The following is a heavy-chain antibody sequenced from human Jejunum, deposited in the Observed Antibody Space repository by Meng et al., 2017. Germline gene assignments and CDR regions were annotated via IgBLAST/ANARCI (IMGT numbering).Heavy chain of an antibody. CDR3: ARDKYAYALGYFDY. D-gene: IGHD2-2*01. J-gene: IGHJ4*02. Sequence: QVELVQSGAEVTKPGASMKVSCKASGYPFDRFGVSWIRQAPGQGLEWVGWISAYTGKTDYAQKFQGRVLMTAETSTTTVYMELTSLTSDDTAVYYCARDKYAYALGYFDYWGQGTLVTVSS. CDR2: ISAYTGKT. V-gene: IGHV1-18*01. CDR1: GYPFDRFG.